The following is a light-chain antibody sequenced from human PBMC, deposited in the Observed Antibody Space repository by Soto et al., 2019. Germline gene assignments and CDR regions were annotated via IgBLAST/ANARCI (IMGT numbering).Light chain of an antibody. CDR1: QSISGNY. CDR2: GTY. J-gene: IGKJ5*01. CDR3: QHYGDSLSFT. Sequence: EVVLTQSPGTLSLSPGERVTLSCRASQSISGNYLAWYQHKPGQAPRLLISGTYTRATGIPDRFSGRGSGTDFIPITRRREPGDVAVYYCQHYGDSLSFTFGQGTRLDI. V-gene: IGKV3-20*01.